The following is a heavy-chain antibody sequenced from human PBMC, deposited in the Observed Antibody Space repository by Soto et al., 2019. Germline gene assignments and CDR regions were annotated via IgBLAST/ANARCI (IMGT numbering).Heavy chain of an antibody. Sequence: EVQLLESGGGLVQPGGSLRLSCAAPGFTFSSYAMRWVRQAPGKGLEWVSAISGSADSTYYADSVKGRFTISRDNSKNTLYLQMNSLRPEDTAVYYCARRGSGSYYDYWGQGTLVTVSS. J-gene: IGHJ4*02. CDR1: GFTFSSYA. D-gene: IGHD1-26*01. CDR3: ARRGSGSYYDY. V-gene: IGHV3-23*01. CDR2: ISGSADST.